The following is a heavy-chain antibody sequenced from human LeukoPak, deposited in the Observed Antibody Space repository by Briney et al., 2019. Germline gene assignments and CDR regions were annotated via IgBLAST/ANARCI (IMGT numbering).Heavy chain of an antibody. CDR1: GLTFSSYA. Sequence: GGSLRLSCAASGLTFSSYAMSWVRQAPGKGLEWVSAISGSGDTTYYADSVKGRFTISRDNSKNTLYLQMNSLRAEDTAVYYCARSRGYSSLFDYWGQGTLVTVSS. CDR2: ISGSGDTT. D-gene: IGHD6-13*01. CDR3: ARSRGYSSLFDY. V-gene: IGHV3-23*01. J-gene: IGHJ4*02.